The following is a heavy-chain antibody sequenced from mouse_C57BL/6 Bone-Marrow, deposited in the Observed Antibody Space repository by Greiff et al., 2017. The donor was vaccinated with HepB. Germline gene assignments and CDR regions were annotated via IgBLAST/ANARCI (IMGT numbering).Heavy chain of an antibody. CDR1: GYTFTSYW. Sequence: QVQLQQPGAELVRPGTSVKLSCKASGYTFTSYWMHWVKQRPGQGLEWIGVIDPSDSYTNYNQKFKGKATLTVDTSSSTAYMQLSSLTSEDSAVYYCARLNGSSPFDYWGQGTTLTVSS. D-gene: IGHD1-1*01. J-gene: IGHJ2*01. CDR2: IDPSDSYT. CDR3: ARLNGSSPFDY. V-gene: IGHV1-59*01.